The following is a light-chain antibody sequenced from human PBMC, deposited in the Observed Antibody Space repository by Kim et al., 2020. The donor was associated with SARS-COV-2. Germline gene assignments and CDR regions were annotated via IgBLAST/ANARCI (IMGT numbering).Light chain of an antibody. CDR1: SLRRYY. V-gene: IGLV3-19*01. J-gene: IGLJ2*01. CDR3: QSRDSSGNVV. Sequence: SSELTQDPAVSVALGQTVRITCQGDSLRRYYTSWYQRKPGQAPVLVLYSKNNRPSGIPDRFSGPSSGDTASLTITGAQAEDEADYYCQSRDSSGNVVFGGGTQLTVL. CDR2: SKN.